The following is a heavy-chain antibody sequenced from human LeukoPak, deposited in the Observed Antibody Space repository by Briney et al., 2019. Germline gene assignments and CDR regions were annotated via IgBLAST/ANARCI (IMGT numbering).Heavy chain of an antibody. CDR3: ARDYYDSSGYYYSYYYYMDV. CDR2: IYYSGST. V-gene: IGHV4-39*02. D-gene: IGHD3-22*01. Sequence: SETLSLTCTVSGGSISSSSYYWGWIRPPPGKGLEWIGSIYYSGSTYYNPSLKSRVTISVDTSKNQFSLKLSSVTAADTAVYYCARDYYDSSGYYYSYYYYMDVWGKGTTVTVSS. CDR1: GGSISSSSYY. J-gene: IGHJ6*03.